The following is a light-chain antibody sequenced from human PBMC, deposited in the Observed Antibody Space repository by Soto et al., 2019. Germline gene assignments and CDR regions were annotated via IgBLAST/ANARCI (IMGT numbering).Light chain of an antibody. CDR2: ATS. J-gene: IGKJ2*01. V-gene: IGKV1-12*01. CDR3: QQANSFPYT. Sequence: DIQMTQSPSSVSASVGDRVTITCRASQGISGWVAWYQQKPGKAPKLLVFATSSLQSGIPSRFSGSGSVAAFTLTISSLQPEDSATYYCQQANSFPYTFGQGTKLEVK. CDR1: QGISGW.